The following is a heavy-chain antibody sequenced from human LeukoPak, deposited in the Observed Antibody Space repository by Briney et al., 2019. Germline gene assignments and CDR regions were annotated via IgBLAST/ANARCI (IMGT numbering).Heavy chain of an antibody. Sequence: SGTLSLTCAVSGGSISSSNWWSWVRQPPGKGLEWIGEIYHSGSTNYNPSLKSRVTISVDKSKNQFSLKLSSVTAADTAVYYCAREPPLGYDILTGSDYYYYMDVRGKGTTVTVSS. CDR1: GGSISSSNW. V-gene: IGHV4-4*02. CDR2: IYHSGST. D-gene: IGHD3-9*01. CDR3: AREPPLGYDILTGSDYYYYMDV. J-gene: IGHJ6*03.